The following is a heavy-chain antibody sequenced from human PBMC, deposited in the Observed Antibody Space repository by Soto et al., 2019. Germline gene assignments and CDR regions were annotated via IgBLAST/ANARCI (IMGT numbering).Heavy chain of an antibody. CDR2: ISSSSSTI. D-gene: IGHD5-12*01. J-gene: IGHJ4*02. V-gene: IGHV3-48*01. Sequence: GGSLRLSCAASGFTFSSYSMNWVRQAPGKGLEWVSYISSSSSTIYYADSVKGRFTISRDNAKNSLYLQMNSLRAEDTAVYYCASLVATIIDYWGQGTLVTVSS. CDR3: ASLVATIIDY. CDR1: GFTFSSYS.